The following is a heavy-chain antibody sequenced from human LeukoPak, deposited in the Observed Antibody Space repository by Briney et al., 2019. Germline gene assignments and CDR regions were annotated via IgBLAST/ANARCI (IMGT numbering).Heavy chain of an antibody. D-gene: IGHD3-3*01. CDR3: ARVGGPLRFLEWSSFDY. CDR2: IIPIFGTA. CDR1: GGTFSSYA. J-gene: IGHJ4*02. Sequence: ASVKVSCEASGGTFSSYAISWVRQAPGQGLEWMGGIIPIFGTANYAQKFQGRVTITADESTSTAYMELSSLRSEDTAVYYCARVGGPLRFLEWSSFDYWGQGTLVTVSS. V-gene: IGHV1-69*13.